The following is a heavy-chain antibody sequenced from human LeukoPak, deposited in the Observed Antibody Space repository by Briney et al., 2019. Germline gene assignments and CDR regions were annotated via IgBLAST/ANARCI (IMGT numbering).Heavy chain of an antibody. J-gene: IGHJ5*02. D-gene: IGHD2-2*01. CDR3: ARSLPAASWVVGFDP. Sequence: SETLSLTCTVSVGSISSSSYYWGWIRQPPGKGLEWIGSIYYSGSTYYNPSLKSRVTISVDTSKNQFSLKLSSVTAADTAVYYCARSLPAASWVVGFDPWGQGTLVTVSS. V-gene: IGHV4-39*01. CDR1: VGSISSSSYY. CDR2: IYYSGST.